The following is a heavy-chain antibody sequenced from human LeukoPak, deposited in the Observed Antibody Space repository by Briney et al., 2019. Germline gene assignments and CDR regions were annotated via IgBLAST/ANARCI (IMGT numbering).Heavy chain of an antibody. CDR1: GGSISSYY. CDR3: AREGQWLVRSDY. D-gene: IGHD6-19*01. Sequence: PSETLSLTCTVSGGSISSYYWSWIRQPPGKGLEWIGYIYYSGSTNYNPSLKSRVTISVDTSKNQFSLKLSSVTAADTAVYYCAREGQWLVRSDYWGQGTLVTVSS. V-gene: IGHV4-59*12. CDR2: IYYSGST. J-gene: IGHJ4*02.